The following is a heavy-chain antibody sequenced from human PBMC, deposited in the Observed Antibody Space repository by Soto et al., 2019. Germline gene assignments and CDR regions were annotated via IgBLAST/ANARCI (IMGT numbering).Heavy chain of an antibody. D-gene: IGHD1-26*01. J-gene: IGHJ4*02. Sequence: QVQLVQSGAEVKKPGASVKVSCKASGYTFTSYGISWVRQAPGQGLEWMGWISANNGNTNYAQKLQGRVTMTTDTPPGTAYMERRGLRSDDTAVYSCARDRGSYALDYWGQGTLVPVSS. CDR1: GYTFTSYG. V-gene: IGHV1-18*01. CDR2: ISANNGNT. CDR3: ARDRGSYALDY.